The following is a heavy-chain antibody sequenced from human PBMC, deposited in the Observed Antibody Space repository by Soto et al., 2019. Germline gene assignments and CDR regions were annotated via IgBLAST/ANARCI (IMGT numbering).Heavy chain of an antibody. CDR1: GFTFSSYA. CDR3: ARVPTTVTTPSYFDY. D-gene: IGHD4-17*01. V-gene: IGHV3-30-3*01. CDR2: ISYAGSNN. J-gene: IGHJ4*02. Sequence: QVQLVESGGGVVQPGRSLRLSCAASGFTFSSYAMHCGGQALGNGLQGVAVISYAGSNNYYADSVNGRVTISRDNSKNTAYLQRNSLKAADTAVYYCARVPTTVTTPSYFDYWGQGTLVTVSS.